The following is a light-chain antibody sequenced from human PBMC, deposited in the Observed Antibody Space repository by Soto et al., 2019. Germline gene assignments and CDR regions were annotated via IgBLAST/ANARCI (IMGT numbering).Light chain of an antibody. CDR2: AAS. V-gene: IGKV1-27*01. CDR3: QKYNSAPWT. Sequence: DIQMTQSPSSLSASVGDRVTITCRASQGISNFLAWHQQKPGKVPKLLIYAASTLQSGVPSRFSGSGSGTDFTLNIPSLQPEDVATYYCQKYNSAPWTFGQGTKVEIK. J-gene: IGKJ1*01. CDR1: QGISNF.